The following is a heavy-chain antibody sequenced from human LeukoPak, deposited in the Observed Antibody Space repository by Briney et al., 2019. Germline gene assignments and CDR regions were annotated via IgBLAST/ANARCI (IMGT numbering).Heavy chain of an antibody. Sequence: ASVKVSCKASGYTFTDYYMHWVRQAPGQGFEWMEWINPDDGDTNYAQKFQGRVTMTRDTSISTAHVEVSRLRSDDTAVYYCARANFLYCSSSTCLFDYWGQGTLVTVSS. D-gene: IGHD2-2*01. J-gene: IGHJ4*02. CDR3: ARANFLYCSSSTCLFDY. V-gene: IGHV1-2*02. CDR1: GYTFTDYY. CDR2: INPDDGDT.